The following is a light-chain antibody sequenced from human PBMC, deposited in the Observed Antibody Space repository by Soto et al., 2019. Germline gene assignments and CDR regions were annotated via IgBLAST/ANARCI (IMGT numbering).Light chain of an antibody. Sequence: QPVLTQSPSAPASLGASVKLTCTLSSGHSNYAIAWHQQQSEKGPRYLMKLNSDGSHSKGDGIPDRFSCSSSGAERYLTISSLQSEDEADYYCQTWGSGIVVFGGGTKLTVL. V-gene: IGLV4-69*01. J-gene: IGLJ2*01. CDR1: SGHSNYA. CDR3: QTWGSGIVV. CDR2: LNSDGSH.